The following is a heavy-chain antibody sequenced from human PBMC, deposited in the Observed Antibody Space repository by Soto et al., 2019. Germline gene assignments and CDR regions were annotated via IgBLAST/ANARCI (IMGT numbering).Heavy chain of an antibody. CDR2: ISSSSSYT. CDR3: VRVSWEYDILTGSGMDV. D-gene: IGHD3-9*01. Sequence: QVQLVESGGGLVKPGGSLRLSCAASGFTFSDYYMSWIRQAPGKGLEWVSYISSSSSYTNYADSVKGRFTISRDNAKNSLYLQMNSLRAEDTAVYYCVRVSWEYDILTGSGMDVWGQGTTVTVSS. CDR1: GFTFSDYY. J-gene: IGHJ6*02. V-gene: IGHV3-11*06.